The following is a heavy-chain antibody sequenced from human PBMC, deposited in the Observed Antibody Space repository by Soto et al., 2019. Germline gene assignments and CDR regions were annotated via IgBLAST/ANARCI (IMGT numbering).Heavy chain of an antibody. CDR3: ARRTVGGYWYYEL. J-gene: IGHJ2*01. Sequence: EVQLLESGGGLVQPGGSLRLSCAASGFTFSSYAMSWVRQAPGTGLEWVSAISGSGGSTYYADSVKGRCTISRDTSKHTLYLQMNSLRSEDTAVYDCARRTVGGYWYYELWGRGSLVTVSS. V-gene: IGHV3-23*01. D-gene: IGHD1-1*01. CDR2: ISGSGGST. CDR1: GFTFSSYA.